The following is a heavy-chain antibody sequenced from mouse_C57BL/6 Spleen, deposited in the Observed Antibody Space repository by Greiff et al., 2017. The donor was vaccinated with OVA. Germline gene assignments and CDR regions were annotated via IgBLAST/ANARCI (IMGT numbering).Heavy chain of an antibody. J-gene: IGHJ2*01. Sequence: VQLQQSGPELVKPGASVKISCKASGYTFTDYYINWVKQRPGQGLEWIGWIYPGSGNTKYNEQFKGKATLTVDTSSSTAYMQRSSLTSEDSAVYFCARGEGNYDYVFFDYWGQGTTLTVSS. D-gene: IGHD2-4*01. V-gene: IGHV1-84*01. CDR1: GYTFTDYY. CDR3: ARGEGNYDYVFFDY. CDR2: IYPGSGNT.